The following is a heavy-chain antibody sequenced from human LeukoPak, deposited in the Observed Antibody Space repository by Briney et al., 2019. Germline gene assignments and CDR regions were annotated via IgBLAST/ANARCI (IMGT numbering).Heavy chain of an antibody. CDR3: ARSVCGGSCPLGFDY. CDR2: IYTSGST. J-gene: IGHJ4*02. D-gene: IGHD2-15*01. Sequence: SETLSLTCTVSGGSISSGSYYWSWIRQPAGKGLEWIGRIYTSGSTNYNPSLKSRVTISVDTSKNQFSLKLSSVTAADTAVYYCARSVCGGSCPLGFDYWGQGTLVTVSS. CDR1: GGSISSGSYY. V-gene: IGHV4-61*02.